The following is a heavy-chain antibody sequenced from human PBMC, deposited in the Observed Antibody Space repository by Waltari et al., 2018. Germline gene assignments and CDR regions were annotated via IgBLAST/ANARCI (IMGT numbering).Heavy chain of an antibody. CDR3: ARRRAVAGSDFDY. CDR1: GSSFTSYL. CDR2: IYPGDSDT. D-gene: IGHD6-19*01. V-gene: IGHV5-51*01. Sequence: EVQLVRSGAEVKKPGESLKISCKGSGSSFTSYLIGWLRRLPRKCLEWMGIIYPGDSDTRYSPSFQGQVTISADKSISTAYLQWSSLKASDTAMYYCARRRAVAGSDFDYWGQGTLVTVSS. J-gene: IGHJ4*02.